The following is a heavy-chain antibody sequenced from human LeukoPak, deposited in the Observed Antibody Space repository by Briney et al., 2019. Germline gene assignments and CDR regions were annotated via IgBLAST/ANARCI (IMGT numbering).Heavy chain of an antibody. J-gene: IGHJ4*02. D-gene: IGHD4-17*01. V-gene: IGHV1-69*05. CDR1: GGTFSSYA. Sequence: SVKVSCKASGGTFSSYAISWVRQAPGQGLEWMGGIIPIFGTANYAQRFQGRVTITTDESTSTAYMELSSLRSEDTAVYYCARFSDYGDYGGFDYWGQGTLVTVSS. CDR2: IIPIFGTA. CDR3: ARFSDYGDYGGFDY.